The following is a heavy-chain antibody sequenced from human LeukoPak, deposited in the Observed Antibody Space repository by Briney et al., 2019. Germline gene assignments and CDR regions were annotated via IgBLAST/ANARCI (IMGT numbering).Heavy chain of an antibody. CDR3: TRDFHYVAFDI. V-gene: IGHV3-74*01. D-gene: IGHD3-10*02. CDR2: INGDGSGT. CDR1: GFTLSDHW. Sequence: PGGSLRLSCAASGFTLSDHWVYSVRQAPGEGLVWVSRINGDGSGTSHADSVKGRFTISRDSAKNTVYLQMNSLRVEDTAVYYCTRDFHYVAFDIWGPGTTVTVSS. J-gene: IGHJ3*02.